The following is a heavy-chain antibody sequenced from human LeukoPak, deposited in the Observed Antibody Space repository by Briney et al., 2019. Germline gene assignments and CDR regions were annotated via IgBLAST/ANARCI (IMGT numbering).Heavy chain of an antibody. CDR2: INPNSGGT. V-gene: IGHV1-2*02. CDR3: AGEYCSSTSCIFDY. CDR1: GYTFTGYY. Sequence: GASVKVSCKASGYTFTGYYLHWVRQAPGQGLEWMGWINPNSGGTNYAQKFQGRVTMTRDTSISTAYMELSRLRSDDTAVYYCAGEYCSSTSCIFDYWGQGTLVTVSS. J-gene: IGHJ4*02. D-gene: IGHD2-2*01.